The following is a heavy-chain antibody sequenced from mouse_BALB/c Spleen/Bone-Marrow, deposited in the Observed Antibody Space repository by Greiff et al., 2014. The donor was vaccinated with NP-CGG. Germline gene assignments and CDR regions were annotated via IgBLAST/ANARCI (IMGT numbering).Heavy chain of an antibody. CDR3: ARSGSSGYHYYAMDY. Sequence: EVQVVESGPSLVKPSQTLSLTCSVTGDSITSGYWNWIRKFPGNKLEYMGFISYSSSTYYNPSLKSRISITRDTSKNLYYLQLNSVTAEDSATYYCARSGSSGYHYYAMDYWGQGTSVTVSS. J-gene: IGHJ4*01. CDR1: GDSITSGY. CDR2: ISYSSST. V-gene: IGHV3-8*02. D-gene: IGHD3-1*01.